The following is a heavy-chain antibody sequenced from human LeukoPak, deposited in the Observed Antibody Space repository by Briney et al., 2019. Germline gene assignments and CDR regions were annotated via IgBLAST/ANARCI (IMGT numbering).Heavy chain of an antibody. V-gene: IGHV4-59*01. J-gene: IGHJ4*02. CDR1: GGSIGGYY. Sequence: SETLSLTCTVSGGSIGGYYWSWIRQPPGKGLEWIGYIYYSGSTNYNPSLKSRVTISVDTSKNQFSLKLSSVTAADTAVYYCASFEGAMYYFDYWGQGTLVTVSS. D-gene: IGHD1-26*01. CDR2: IYYSGST. CDR3: ASFEGAMYYFDY.